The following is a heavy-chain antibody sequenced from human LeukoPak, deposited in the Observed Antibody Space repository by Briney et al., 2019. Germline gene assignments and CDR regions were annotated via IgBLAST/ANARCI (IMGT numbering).Heavy chain of an antibody. Sequence: KPSGTLSLTCTVPGGSISSGSYYWSWIRLPPGKGLEWIGYIHYSGTTTYNPSLKSRVTISVDTSKNQFSLKLSSVTDADTAVYYCARDEALSGEGLDYWGQGTLVTVSS. CDR1: GGSISSGSYY. CDR2: IHYSGTT. D-gene: IGHD3-10*01. CDR3: ARDEALSGEGLDY. V-gene: IGHV4-61*01. J-gene: IGHJ4*02.